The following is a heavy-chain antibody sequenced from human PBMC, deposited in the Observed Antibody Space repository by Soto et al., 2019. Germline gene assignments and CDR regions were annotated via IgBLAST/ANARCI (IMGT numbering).Heavy chain of an antibody. CDR2: TYHRGST. CDR1: GVSISSYF. D-gene: IGHD3-16*02. Sequence: SETLSLTCSVSGVSISSYFWTWIRQPPGRGLEWIGYTYHRGSTNYSPSLKSRVAISLDTSENQFSLKVTSVTAADTAVYYCARIGGYHGPLDYWGQGTPVTVSS. J-gene: IGHJ4*02. CDR3: ARIGGYHGPLDY. V-gene: IGHV4-59*01.